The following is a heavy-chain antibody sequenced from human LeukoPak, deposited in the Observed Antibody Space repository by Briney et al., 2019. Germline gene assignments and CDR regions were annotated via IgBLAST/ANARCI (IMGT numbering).Heavy chain of an antibody. CDR2: IRDKANNYAT. V-gene: IGHV3-73*01. D-gene: IGHD5-18*01. Sequence: PGGSLRLSYAASGFSFSDSAMHWVRQASGKGLEWAGRIRDKANNYATAYAASVKGRFTISRDDSRNAAYLQMSSLKTEDTAVYYCTTVYTATFDYWGQGTLVTVPS. CDR3: TTVYTATFDY. CDR1: GFSFSDSA. J-gene: IGHJ4*02.